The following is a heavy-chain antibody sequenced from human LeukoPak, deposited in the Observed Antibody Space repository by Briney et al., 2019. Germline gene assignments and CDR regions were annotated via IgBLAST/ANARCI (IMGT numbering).Heavy chain of an antibody. CDR3: ARDPVTMIVVVTEYYFDY. D-gene: IGHD3-22*01. J-gene: IGHJ4*02. V-gene: IGHV3-23*01. Sequence: GGSLRLSCAASGFTFSSYAMSWVRQAPGKGLEWVSAISGSGGSTYYADSVKGRFTISRDNSKNTLYLQMNSLRAEDTAVYYCARDPVTMIVVVTEYYFDYWGQGTLVTVSS. CDR1: GFTFSSYA. CDR2: ISGSGGST.